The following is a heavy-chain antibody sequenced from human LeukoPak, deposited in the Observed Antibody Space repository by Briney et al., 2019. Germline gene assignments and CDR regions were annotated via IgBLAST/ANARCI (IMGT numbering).Heavy chain of an antibody. Sequence: GASVKVSCKASGYTFTSYGISWVRQAPGQGLEWMGWISAYNGNTNYAQKLQGRVTMTTDTSTSTAYMELRSLRSDDTAVYYCALTRYSSSEEMIDYWGQGTLVTVSS. CDR1: GYTFTSYG. CDR2: ISAYNGNT. CDR3: ALTRYSSSEEMIDY. D-gene: IGHD6-13*01. V-gene: IGHV1-18*01. J-gene: IGHJ4*02.